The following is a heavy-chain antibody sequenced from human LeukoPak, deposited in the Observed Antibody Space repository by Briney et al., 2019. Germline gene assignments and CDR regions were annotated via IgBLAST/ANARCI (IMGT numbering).Heavy chain of an antibody. CDR1: GFTFSSYS. V-gene: IGHV3-21*01. J-gene: IGHJ5*02. CDR3: ARESTYDFWSGYSGGNNWFDP. Sequence: KPGGSLRLFCAASGFTFSSYSMNWVRQAPGKGLEWVSSISSSSSYIYYADSVKGRFTISRDNAKNSLYLQMNSLRAEDTAVYYCARESTYDFWSGYSGGNNWFDPWGQGTLVTVSS. D-gene: IGHD3-3*01. CDR2: ISSSSSYI.